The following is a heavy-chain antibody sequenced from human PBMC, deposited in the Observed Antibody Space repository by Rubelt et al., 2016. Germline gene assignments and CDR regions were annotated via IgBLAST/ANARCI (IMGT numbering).Heavy chain of an antibody. CDR2: INPSGGST. V-gene: IGHV1-46*01. Sequence: QVQLVQSGAEVKKPGASVKVSCKASGYTFTSYGISWVRQAPGQGLEWMGIINPSGGSTSYAQKFQGRVTMTRDTSTSTVYMELSSLRSEDTAVYYCARDRLHSSSWMGGKDNNWFDPWGQGTLVTVSS. CDR1: GYTFTSYG. J-gene: IGHJ5*02. CDR3: ARDRLHSSSWMGGKDNNWFDP. D-gene: IGHD6-13*01.